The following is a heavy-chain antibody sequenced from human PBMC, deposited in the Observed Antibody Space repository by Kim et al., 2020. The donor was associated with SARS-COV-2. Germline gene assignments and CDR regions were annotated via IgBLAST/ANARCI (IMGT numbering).Heavy chain of an antibody. D-gene: IGHD3-22*01. CDR2: ISSSGSYT. CDR3: ARDHSTYYYGSSGYYRALTPEYYYYGMDV. Sequence: GGSLRLSCAASGFTFSDYYMSWIRQAPGKGLEWVSYISSSGSYTNYADSVKGRFTISRDNAKNSLYLQMNSLRAEDTAVYYCARDHSTYYYGSSGYYRALTPEYYYYGMDVWGQGTTVTVSS. V-gene: IGHV3-11*05. CDR1: GFTFSDYY. J-gene: IGHJ6*02.